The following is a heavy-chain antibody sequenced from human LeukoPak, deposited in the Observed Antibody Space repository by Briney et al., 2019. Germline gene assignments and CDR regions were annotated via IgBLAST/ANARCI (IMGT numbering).Heavy chain of an antibody. CDR2: IYYSGST. J-gene: IGHJ3*02. D-gene: IGHD3-10*01. Sequence: SETLSLTCTVSGGSISSYHWSWIRQPPGKGLEWIGYIYYSGSTNYNPSLKSRVTISVDTSKNRFSLKLSSVTAADTAVYYCARERRGGRDAFDIWGQGTMVTVSS. V-gene: IGHV4-59*01. CDR3: ARERRGGRDAFDI. CDR1: GGSISSYH.